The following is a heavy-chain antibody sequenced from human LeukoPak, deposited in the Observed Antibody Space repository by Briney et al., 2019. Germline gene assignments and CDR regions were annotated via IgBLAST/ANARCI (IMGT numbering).Heavy chain of an antibody. CDR3: AKDKGGRGPDY. CDR1: GFTFSSYS. J-gene: IGHJ4*02. V-gene: IGHV3-30*02. D-gene: IGHD1-26*01. CDR2: IRYDESDK. Sequence: GGSLRLSCAASGFTFSSYSMNWVRQAPGKGLEWVAFIRYDESDKNYADSVKGRFTISRDNSKNTLYLQMNSLRADDTAVYYCAKDKGGRGPDYWGQGTLVTVSS.